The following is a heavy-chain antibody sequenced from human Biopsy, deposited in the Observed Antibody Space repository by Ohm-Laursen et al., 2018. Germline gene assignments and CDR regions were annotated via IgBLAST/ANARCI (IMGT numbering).Heavy chain of an antibody. D-gene: IGHD1-1*01. Sequence: SSLRLSCAASGFSFSSYGMHWVRQAPGKGLEWVAVLWYDGTNKYYADPVKGRFTISRDNSKNTLYLQMNSLRAEDTAMYYCARPTNARAGGAPFDIWGQGTMVTVSS. J-gene: IGHJ3*02. CDR1: GFSFSSYG. CDR3: ARPTNARAGGAPFDI. CDR2: LWYDGTNK. V-gene: IGHV3-33*01.